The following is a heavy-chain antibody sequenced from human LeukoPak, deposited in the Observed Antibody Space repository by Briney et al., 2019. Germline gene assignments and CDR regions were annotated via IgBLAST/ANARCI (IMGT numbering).Heavy chain of an antibody. CDR3: AKDPQRGSPYYFDC. CDR1: GFTFTSYA. CDR2: ISGSGGST. V-gene: IGHV3-23*01. J-gene: IGHJ4*02. D-gene: IGHD1-26*01. Sequence: GGSLRLSCAASGFTFTSYAMSWVRQAPGKGLEWVSSISGSGGSTFYVDSVKGRFTISRDNTKNTLYLQMNSLRAEDTALYYCAKDPQRGSPYYFDCWGQGTLVTVSS.